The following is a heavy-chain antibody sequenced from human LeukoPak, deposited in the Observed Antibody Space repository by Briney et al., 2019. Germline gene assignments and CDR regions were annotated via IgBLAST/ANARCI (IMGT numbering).Heavy chain of an antibody. CDR2: IYYSGST. Sequence: SETLSLTCTVSGGSISSSSYYWGWIRQPPGKGLEWIGSIYYSGSTYYNPSLKSRVTISVDTSKNQFSLKLSSVTAADTAVYYCARPVLPQLNYMDVWGKGTTVTVSS. CDR1: GGSISSSSYY. D-gene: IGHD6-13*01. V-gene: IGHV4-39*07. CDR3: ARPVLPQLNYMDV. J-gene: IGHJ6*03.